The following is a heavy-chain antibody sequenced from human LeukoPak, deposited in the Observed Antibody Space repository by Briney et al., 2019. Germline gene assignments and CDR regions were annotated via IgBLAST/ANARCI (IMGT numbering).Heavy chain of an antibody. D-gene: IGHD6-13*01. V-gene: IGHV4-38-2*01. CDR1: GYLISSGRN. CDR3: ASRGSSWPEIDY. CDR2: IYHSGST. Sequence: SETLSLTCSVSGYLISSGRNWGWIRQPPGKGLEWIGSIYHSGSTYYNPSLKSRVTISVDTSKNQFSLKLNSVTAADTAVYYCASRGSSWPEIDYWGQGTLVTVSS. J-gene: IGHJ4*02.